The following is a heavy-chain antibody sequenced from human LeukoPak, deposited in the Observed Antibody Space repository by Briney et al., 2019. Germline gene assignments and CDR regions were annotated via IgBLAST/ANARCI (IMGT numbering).Heavy chain of an antibody. CDR1: GFTFSDYA. J-gene: IGHJ4*02. D-gene: IGHD1-7*01. Sequence: GGSLRLSCAASGFTFSDYAMHWVRQAPGKGLEWVAVISKDGGDKYYPGSVRGRFTISRDNSKNTIYLQMDSLRAEDTAIYYCARDYWWNYDYWGQGTLVTVSS. CDR2: ISKDGGDK. V-gene: IGHV3-30-3*01. CDR3: ARDYWWNYDY.